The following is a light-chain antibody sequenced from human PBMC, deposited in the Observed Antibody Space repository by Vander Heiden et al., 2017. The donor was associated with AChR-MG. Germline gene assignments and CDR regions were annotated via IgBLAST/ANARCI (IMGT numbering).Light chain of an antibody. CDR3: QSYDSSLSGVV. CDR2: SYN. V-gene: IGLV1-40*01. J-gene: IGLJ2*01. CDR1: SSNIGAGYD. Sequence: QSVLTQPPSVSGAPGQRVSISCTGGSSNIGAGYDVHWYQQLPGKVPKLLIYSYNNRPSGVPDRFSGSKSGTSASLAITGLQAEDEADYYCQSYDSSLSGVVFGGGTKLTVL.